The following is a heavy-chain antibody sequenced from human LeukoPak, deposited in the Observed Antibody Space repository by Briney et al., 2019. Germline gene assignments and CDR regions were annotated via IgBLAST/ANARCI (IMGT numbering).Heavy chain of an antibody. CDR3: AKVNDYVWGKFDY. Sequence: GGSLRLSCAASGFTFSSYWMHWVRQAPGKGLEWVSAISGSGGSTYYADSVRGRFTISRDNSKNTMYLQMNSLRAEDTAVYYCAKVNDYVWGKFDYWGQGTLVTVSS. J-gene: IGHJ4*02. D-gene: IGHD3-16*01. CDR1: GFTFSSYW. V-gene: IGHV3-23*01. CDR2: ISGSGGST.